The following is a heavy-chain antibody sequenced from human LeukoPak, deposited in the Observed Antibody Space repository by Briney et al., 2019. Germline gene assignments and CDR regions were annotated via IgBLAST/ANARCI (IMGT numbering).Heavy chain of an antibody. V-gene: IGHV4-39*07. CDR2: IYYSGST. CDR3: ARDQRPDYDFWSGPRHDAFDI. J-gene: IGHJ3*02. D-gene: IGHD3-3*01. Sequence: SETLSLTCTVSGGSISSSSYYWGWIRQPPGKGLEWIGSIYYSGSTYYNPSLKSRVTISVDTSKNQFSLKLSSVTAADTAVYYCARDQRPDYDFWSGPRHDAFDIWGQGTMVTVSS. CDR1: GGSISSSSYY.